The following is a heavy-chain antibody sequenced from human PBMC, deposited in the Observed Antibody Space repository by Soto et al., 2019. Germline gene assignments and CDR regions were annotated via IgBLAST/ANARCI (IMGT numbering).Heavy chain of an antibody. CDR2: IYYSGST. V-gene: IGHV4-30-4*01. J-gene: IGHJ4*02. CDR3: ARDRGVGATTDY. CDR1: GDSISSGDYY. D-gene: IGHD1-26*01. Sequence: SETLSLTCTVSGDSISSGDYYWSWIRQPPGQGLEWIVYIYYSGSTYYTPSLKSRVIISVDTSKNQFSLKLSSVTAADTAVYYCARDRGVGATTDYWGQGTLVTVSS.